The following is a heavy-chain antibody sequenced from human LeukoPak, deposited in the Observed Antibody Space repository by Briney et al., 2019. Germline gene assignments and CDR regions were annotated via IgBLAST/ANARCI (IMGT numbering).Heavy chain of an antibody. CDR3: ARLDGSGSLGYNWFDP. J-gene: IGHJ5*02. V-gene: IGHV4-31*03. D-gene: IGHD3-10*01. CDR2: IYYSGST. CDR1: GASISSGGYY. Sequence: SETLSLTCTVSGASISSGGYYWRWIRQHPRKGLEWIGYIYYSGSTYYNPSLKSRVTISVDTSKNQFSLKLSSVTAADTAVYYCARLDGSGSLGYNWFDPWGQGTLVTVSS.